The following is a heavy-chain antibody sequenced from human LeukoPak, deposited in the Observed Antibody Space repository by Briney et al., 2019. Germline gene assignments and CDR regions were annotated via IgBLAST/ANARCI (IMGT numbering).Heavy chain of an antibody. CDR2: ISSGSSYI. CDR1: GFTFSSYS. Sequence: NAGGSLRLSCAASGFTFSSYSMNWVRQAPGKGLEWVSSISSGSSYIYYADSVKGRFTISRDNAKNSLYLQMNSLRAEDTAVYYCARDMVRGVQNWFDPWGQGTLVTVSS. J-gene: IGHJ5*02. V-gene: IGHV3-21*01. D-gene: IGHD3-10*01. CDR3: ARDMVRGVQNWFDP.